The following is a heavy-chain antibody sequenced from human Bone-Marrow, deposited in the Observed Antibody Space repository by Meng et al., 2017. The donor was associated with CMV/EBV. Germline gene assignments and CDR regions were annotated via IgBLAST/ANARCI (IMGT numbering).Heavy chain of an antibody. CDR2: IKQDGSEK. J-gene: IGHJ4*02. V-gene: IGHV3-7*01. CDR3: ARVKGIAAAGADFFDY. D-gene: IGHD6-13*01. Sequence: GGSLRLSCAASGFTFSSYAMSWVRQAPGKGLEWVANIKQDGSEKYYVDSVKGRFTISRDNAKNSLYLQMNSLRAEDTAVYYCARVKGIAAAGADFFDYWGQGTRVTVSS. CDR1: GFTFSSYA.